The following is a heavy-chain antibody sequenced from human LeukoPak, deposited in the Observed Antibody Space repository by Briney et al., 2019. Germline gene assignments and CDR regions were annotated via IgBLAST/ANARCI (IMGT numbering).Heavy chain of an antibody. CDR3: ARGEGYYASGSYYIDY. D-gene: IGHD3-10*01. CDR1: GFTFSSYT. V-gene: IGHV3-21*01. Sequence: PEGSLRLSCAASGFTFSSYTMNWVRQAPGKGLEWVSSITTSSTYIYYADSVRGRLTISRDNAKNSLYLRMSSLRVEDTAVYYCARGEGYYASGSYYIDYWGQGTLVTVSS. CDR2: ITTSSTYI. J-gene: IGHJ4*02.